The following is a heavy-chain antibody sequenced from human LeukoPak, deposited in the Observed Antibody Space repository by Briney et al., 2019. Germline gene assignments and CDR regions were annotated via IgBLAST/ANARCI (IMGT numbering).Heavy chain of an antibody. CDR1: GGSISSSSYY. D-gene: IGHD6-19*01. V-gene: IGHV4-39*01. J-gene: IGHJ4*02. Sequence: SETLSLTCTVSGGSISSSSYYWGWIRQPPGKGLEWIGSIYYSGSTYYNPSLKSRVTISVDTSKNQFSLKLSSVTAADTAVYYCARHFRGNSSGRMGMLPPPKVFGYWGQGTLVTVSS. CDR3: ARHFRGNSSGRMGMLPPPKVFGY. CDR2: IYYSGST.